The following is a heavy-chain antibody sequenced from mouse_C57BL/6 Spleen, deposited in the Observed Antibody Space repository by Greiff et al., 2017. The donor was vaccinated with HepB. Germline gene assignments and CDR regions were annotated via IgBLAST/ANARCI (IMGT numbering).Heavy chain of an antibody. J-gene: IGHJ4*01. Sequence: EVQLQQSGPELVKPGASVKISCKASGYTFTDYYMNWVKQSHGKSLEWIGDIHPNNGGTSYNQKFKGTATLTVDKSSSTAYMELRSLTSEDSAVYYCARCYDYVYYAMDYWGQGTSVTVSS. CDR2: IHPNNGGT. V-gene: IGHV1-26*01. D-gene: IGHD2-4*01. CDR3: ARCYDYVYYAMDY. CDR1: GYTFTDYY.